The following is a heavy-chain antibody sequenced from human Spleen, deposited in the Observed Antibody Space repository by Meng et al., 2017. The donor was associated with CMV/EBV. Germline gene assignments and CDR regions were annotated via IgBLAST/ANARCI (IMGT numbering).Heavy chain of an antibody. CDR1: GFTFGSYT. J-gene: IGHJ5*02. D-gene: IGHD2-21*01. CDR3: AREAGGGHSSSDWFDP. Sequence: GFTFGSYTMNWGRQAPGKGLGWVSSISSNGYYISYADSLKGRFTISRDNAKNSLYLQINSLTAEDTAVYYGAREAGGGHSSSDWFDPWGQGTLVTVSS. V-gene: IGHV3-21*01. CDR2: ISSNGYYI.